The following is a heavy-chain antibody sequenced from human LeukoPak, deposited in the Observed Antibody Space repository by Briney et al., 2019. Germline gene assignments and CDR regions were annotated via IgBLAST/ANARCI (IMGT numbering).Heavy chain of an antibody. CDR3: ARGGIQVSGIDEIDY. CDR2: IGISGDT. J-gene: IGHJ4*02. Sequence: SGGSLRLSCAASGFTLRSYDTHWVRQVTGKGLEWVSAIGISGDTYYPGSVKGRFTISRENAKNSLYLQMNGLTAGDTAVYYCARGGIQVSGIDEIDYWGQGTLVTVSS. V-gene: IGHV3-13*01. CDR1: GFTLRSYD. D-gene: IGHD6-19*01.